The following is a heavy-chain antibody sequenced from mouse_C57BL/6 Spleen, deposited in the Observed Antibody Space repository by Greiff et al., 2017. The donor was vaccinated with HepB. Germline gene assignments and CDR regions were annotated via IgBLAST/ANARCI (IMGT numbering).Heavy chain of an antibody. D-gene: IGHD1-1*01. J-gene: IGHJ4*01. V-gene: IGHV1-50*01. CDR2: IDPSDSYT. CDR1: GYTFTSYC. CDR3: ARGVVARDYAMDY. Sequence: QVQLKQPGAELVKPGASVKLSCKASGYTFTSYCMQWVKQRPGQGLEWIGEIDPSDSYTNYNQKFKGKATLTVDTSSSTAYMQLSSLTSEDSAVYYCARGVVARDYAMDYWGQGTSVTVSS.